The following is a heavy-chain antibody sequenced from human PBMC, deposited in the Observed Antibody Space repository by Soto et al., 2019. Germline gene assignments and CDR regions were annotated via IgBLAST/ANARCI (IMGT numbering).Heavy chain of an antibody. J-gene: IGHJ4*02. CDR3: AKVGNYYDSSGYYWYYFDY. CDR2: ISGSGGST. D-gene: IGHD3-22*01. V-gene: IGHV3-23*01. Sequence: GGSLRLSCAASGFTFSSYAMSWVRQAPGKGLEWVSAISGSGGSTYYADSVKGRFTISRDNSKNTLYLQMNSLRAEDTAVYYCAKVGNYYDSSGYYWYYFDYWGQGTLVTVSS. CDR1: GFTFSSYA.